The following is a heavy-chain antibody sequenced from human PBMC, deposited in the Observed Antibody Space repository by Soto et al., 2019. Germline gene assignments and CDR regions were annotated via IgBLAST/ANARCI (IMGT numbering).Heavy chain of an antibody. J-gene: IGHJ6*02. D-gene: IGHD2-21*02. CDR1: GGTFSSYA. V-gene: IGHV1-69*12. Sequence: QVQLVQSGAEVKKPGSSVKVSCKASGGTFSSYAISWVRQAPGQGLEWMGGIIPIFGTANYAQKFQGRVTITADESTSTAYMELSSLRSEDTAVYYCARDQGGNSAGYYYYGMDVWGQGTTVTVSS. CDR3: ARDQGGNSAGYYYYGMDV. CDR2: IIPIFGTA.